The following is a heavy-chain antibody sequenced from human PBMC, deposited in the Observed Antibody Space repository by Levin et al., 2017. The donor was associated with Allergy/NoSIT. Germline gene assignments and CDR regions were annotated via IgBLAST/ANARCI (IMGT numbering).Heavy chain of an antibody. D-gene: IGHD5-12*01. CDR1: GGSISSYY. Sequence: SQTLSLTCTVSGGSISSYYWSWIRQPPGKGLEWIGYIYYSGSTNYNPSLKSRVTISVDTSKNQFSLKLSSVTAADTAVYYCARGGWLRLWQRFDYWGQGTLVTVSS. J-gene: IGHJ4*02. V-gene: IGHV4-59*01. CDR2: IYYSGST. CDR3: ARGGWLRLWQRFDY.